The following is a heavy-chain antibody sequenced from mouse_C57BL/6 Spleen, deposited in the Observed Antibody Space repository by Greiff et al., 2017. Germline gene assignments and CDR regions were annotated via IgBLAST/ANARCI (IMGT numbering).Heavy chain of an antibody. D-gene: IGHD2-4*01. Sequence: QVQLQQPGAELVKPGASVKMSCKASGYTFTSYWITWVKQRPGQGLEWIGDIYPGSGSTNYNEKFKSKATLTVDTSSITVYMQLRSLTSEDSAVYYCAWGGYYDYDGAWFAYWCQGTLVTVSA. CDR3: AWGGYYDYDGAWFAY. J-gene: IGHJ3*01. CDR1: GYTFTSYW. CDR2: IYPGSGST. V-gene: IGHV1-55*01.